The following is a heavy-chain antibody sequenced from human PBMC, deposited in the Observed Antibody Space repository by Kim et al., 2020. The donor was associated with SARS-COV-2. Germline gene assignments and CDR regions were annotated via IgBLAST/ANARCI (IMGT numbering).Heavy chain of an antibody. CDR2: IYYSGST. Sequence: SETLSLTCTVSGGSISSGDYYWSWIRQPPGKGLEWIGYIYYSGSTYYNPSLKSRVTISVDTSKNQFSLKLSSVTAADTAVYYCARGETFNWFDPWGQGTLVTVSS. CDR3: ARGETFNWFDP. J-gene: IGHJ5*02. D-gene: IGHD1-26*01. V-gene: IGHV4-30-4*01. CDR1: GGSISSGDYY.